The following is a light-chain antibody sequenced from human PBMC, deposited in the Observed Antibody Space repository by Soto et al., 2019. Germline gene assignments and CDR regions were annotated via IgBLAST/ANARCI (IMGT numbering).Light chain of an antibody. CDR1: HSISSD. CDR3: QQSYSTPYT. J-gene: IGKJ2*01. CDR2: AAS. Sequence: DIQITQSPSSLSASVGDRVTMTCRASHSISSDLNWYQQKPGKAPKLLIYAASSLQSGVLSRFSGSGSGTDFTLTISSLQPEDSATYYCQQSYSTPYTFGQGTELEIK. V-gene: IGKV1-39*01.